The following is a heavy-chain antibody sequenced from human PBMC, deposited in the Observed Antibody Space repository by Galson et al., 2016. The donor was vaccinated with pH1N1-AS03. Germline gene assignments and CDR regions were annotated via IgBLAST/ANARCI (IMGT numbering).Heavy chain of an antibody. Sequence: SVKVSCKASGYIFTGFYVHWVRQAPGQGLEWMGWINPNSGVTNYAQKFQAWVTMTRDTSISTAYMELYGLKSDDTAVYYCARDPRGPCTSTTCPTAYYYGMDAWGQGTTVIVSS. V-gene: IGHV1-2*04. J-gene: IGHJ6*02. CDR2: INPNSGVT. CDR1: GYIFTGFY. CDR3: ARDPRGPCTSTTCPTAYYYGMDA. D-gene: IGHD2-2*01.